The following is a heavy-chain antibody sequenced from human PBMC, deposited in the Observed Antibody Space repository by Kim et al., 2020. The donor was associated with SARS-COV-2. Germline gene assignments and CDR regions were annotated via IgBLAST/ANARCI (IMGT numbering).Heavy chain of an antibody. J-gene: IGHJ5*02. CDR2: IYYSGST. V-gene: IGHV4-39*07. CDR3: ARDVLGWLQLDNWLDP. D-gene: IGHD5-12*01. CDR1: DGSISSSSNY. Sequence: SETLSLTCTVSDGSISSSSNYWGWIRQPPGKGLEWIGSIYYSGSTYYNPSLKSRVTISVDTSKNQFSLKLSSVTAADTAVYYCARDVLGWLQLDNWLDP.